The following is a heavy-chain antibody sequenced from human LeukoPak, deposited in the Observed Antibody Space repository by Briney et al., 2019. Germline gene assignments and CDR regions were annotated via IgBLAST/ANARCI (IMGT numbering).Heavy chain of an antibody. CDR3: ARVEWQLASPRFDP. D-gene: IGHD6-6*01. Sequence: GGSLRLSCAASGFSVNAYAMTWVRQSPGKGLEWLSYISNGDSTIDYADSVKGRFSVSSDNAQNSLFLQMTSLRADDSAVYYCARVEWQLASPRFDPWGQGTLVTVSS. CDR2: ISNGDSTI. CDR1: GFSVNAYA. V-gene: IGHV3-48*04. J-gene: IGHJ5*02.